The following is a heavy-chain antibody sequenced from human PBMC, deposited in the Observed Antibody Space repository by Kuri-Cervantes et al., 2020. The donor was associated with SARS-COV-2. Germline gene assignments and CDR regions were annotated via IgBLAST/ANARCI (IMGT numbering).Heavy chain of an antibody. CDR2: ISGSGGST. CDR1: GFTFSSYA. D-gene: IGHD4-17*01. J-gene: IGHJ3*02. CDR3: AKNMRDFTVRNAFDI. V-gene: IGHV3-23*01. Sequence: GESLKISCAASGFTFSSYAMSWVRQAPGKGLEWVSAISGSGGSTYYADSVKGRFTISRDNSKNTLYLQMNSLRAEDTAVYYCAKNMRDFTVRNAFDIWGQGTMVTVSS.